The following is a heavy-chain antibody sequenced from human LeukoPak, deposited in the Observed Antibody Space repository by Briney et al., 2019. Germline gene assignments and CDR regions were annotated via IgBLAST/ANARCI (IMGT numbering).Heavy chain of an antibody. CDR3: ARLVSGVGYFDY. D-gene: IGHD6-19*01. CDR2: INHSGST. CDR1: GGSFSGYY. J-gene: IGHJ4*02. Sequence: SETLSLTCAVYGGSFSGYYWSWIRQPPGKGLEWIGEINHSGSTNYNPSLKSRVTISIDTSKNQFSLKLSSVTAADTAMYYCARLVSGVGYFDYWGQGTLVTVSS. V-gene: IGHV4-34*01.